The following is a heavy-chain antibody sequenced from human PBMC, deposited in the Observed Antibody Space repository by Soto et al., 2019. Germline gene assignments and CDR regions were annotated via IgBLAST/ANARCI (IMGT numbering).Heavy chain of an antibody. D-gene: IGHD3-22*01. CDR1: GGTFSSYA. Sequence: VKVSCKASGGTFSSYAITWVRQAPGQGLEWMGGIIPIFGTANYAQKFQGRVTITADESTSTAYMELSSLRSEDTAVYYCARDRGPSSGYYPYWFDPWGQGTLVTVSS. J-gene: IGHJ5*02. CDR2: IIPIFGTA. V-gene: IGHV1-69*01. CDR3: ARDRGPSSGYYPYWFDP.